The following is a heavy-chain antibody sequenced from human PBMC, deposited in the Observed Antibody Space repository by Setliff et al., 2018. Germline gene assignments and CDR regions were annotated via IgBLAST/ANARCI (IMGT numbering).Heavy chain of an antibody. Sequence: SLLLSFSSSGFTFSSYAMSWVRQAPGKGLEWVSAISGSGGSTYYADSVKGRFTISRDNSKNTLYLQMNSLRAEDTAVYYCAKNGFGVVALGVNNWFDPWGQGTLVTVSS. J-gene: IGHJ5*02. CDR2: ISGSGGST. CDR1: GFTFSSYA. V-gene: IGHV3-23*01. D-gene: IGHD3-10*01. CDR3: AKNGFGVVALGVNNWFDP.